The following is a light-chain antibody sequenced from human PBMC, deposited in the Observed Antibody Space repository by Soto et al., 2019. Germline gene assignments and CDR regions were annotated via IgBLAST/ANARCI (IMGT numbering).Light chain of an antibody. V-gene: IGLV2-14*01. CDR3: SSYTSSSTLV. CDR2: EVS. Sequence: QPVLTQPASVSGSPGQSITISCTGTSSDVGVYNYVSWYQQHPGKAPKLIVYEVSHRPSGVSNRFSGSKSGDTASLTISGLQAEDEADYYCSSYTSSSTLVFGGGTNLTVL. CDR1: SSDVGVYNY. J-gene: IGLJ3*02.